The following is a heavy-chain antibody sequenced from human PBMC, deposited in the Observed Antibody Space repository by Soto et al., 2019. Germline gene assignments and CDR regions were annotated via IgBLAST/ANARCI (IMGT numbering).Heavy chain of an antibody. CDR3: AKAASKYVVVVAASFDY. CDR1: GFTFSSYG. V-gene: IGHV3-30*18. CDR2: ISYDGSNK. Sequence: WSLRLSCAASGFTFSSYGMHWVRQAPGKGLEWVAVISYDGSNKYYADSVKGRFTISRDNSKNTLYLQMNSLRAEDTAVYYCAKAASKYVVVVAASFDYWGQGALVTVSS. D-gene: IGHD2-15*01. J-gene: IGHJ4*02.